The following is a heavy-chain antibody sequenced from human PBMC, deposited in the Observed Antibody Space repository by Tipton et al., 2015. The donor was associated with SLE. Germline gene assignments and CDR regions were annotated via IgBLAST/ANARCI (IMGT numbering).Heavy chain of an antibody. V-gene: IGHV1-18*01. CDR1: GYTFTSYG. CDR3: ARLRFPVDWEGRAFDI. D-gene: IGHD3/OR15-3a*01. Sequence: QLVQSGAEVKKPGASVKVSCKASGYTFTSYGISWVRQAPGQGLEWMGWISAYNGNTNYAQNLQGRVTMTTDTSTSTAYMELRSLRSDDTAVYYCARLRFPVDWEGRAFDIWGQGTMVTVSS. J-gene: IGHJ3*02. CDR2: ISAYNGNT.